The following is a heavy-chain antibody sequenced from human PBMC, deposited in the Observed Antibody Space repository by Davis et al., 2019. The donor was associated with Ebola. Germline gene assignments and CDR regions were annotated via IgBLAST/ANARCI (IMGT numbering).Heavy chain of an antibody. Sequence: MPGGSLRLSCTVSGGSVSSGGYYWNWIRQPPGKGLEWIGYIYYSGSTDYSPSLRGRVTISLDTSKNQFSLRLSSVTAADTAVYYCAALGFCSSASCPFDPWGQGTLVTVSS. CDR2: IYYSGST. CDR3: AALGFCSSASCPFDP. D-gene: IGHD2-2*01. J-gene: IGHJ5*02. V-gene: IGHV4-61*08. CDR1: GGSVSSGGYY.